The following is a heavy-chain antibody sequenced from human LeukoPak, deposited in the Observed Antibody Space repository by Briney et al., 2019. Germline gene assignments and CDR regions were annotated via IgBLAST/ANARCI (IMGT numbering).Heavy chain of an antibody. CDR2: INHSGST. D-gene: IGHD5-18*01. Sequence: SETLSLTCAVYGGSFSGYYWSWIRQPPGKGLEWIGEINHSGSTNYNPSLKSRVTISVDTSKNQFSLKLSSVTAADTAVYYCASGYTATDYWGQGTLVTVSS. CDR3: ASGYTATDY. V-gene: IGHV4-34*01. CDR1: GGSFSGYY. J-gene: IGHJ4*02.